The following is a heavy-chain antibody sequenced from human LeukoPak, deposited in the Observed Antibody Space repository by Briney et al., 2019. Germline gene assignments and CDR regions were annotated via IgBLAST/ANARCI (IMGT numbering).Heavy chain of an antibody. V-gene: IGHV3-30*02. D-gene: IGHD3-3*01. J-gene: IGHJ4*02. Sequence: PGGSLRLSCAASGFSFSRYDIHWVRQAPGKGLEWVAFIRYDGSNKNYADSVKGRFTISRDNFMSTVYLQMNSLRAEDTAVYYCARAYLRFLEWLPPSYWGQGTLVTVSS. CDR3: ARAYLRFLEWLPPSY. CDR2: IRYDGSNK. CDR1: GFSFSRYD.